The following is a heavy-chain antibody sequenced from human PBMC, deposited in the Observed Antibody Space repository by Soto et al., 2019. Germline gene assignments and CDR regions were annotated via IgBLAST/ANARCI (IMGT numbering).Heavy chain of an antibody. CDR1: GYTLTGYY. D-gene: IGHD1-7*01. V-gene: IGHV1-2*02. CDR3: ASITGTTVY. CDR2: INPNSGGT. J-gene: IGHJ4*02. Sequence: SVKLSCKTSGYTLTGYYMHCVRHAPGQGLDLMGCINPNSGGTNYAQKFQGRVTMTRDTSISTAYMELSRLRSDDTAVYYCASITGTTVYWGRGTLVTVSS.